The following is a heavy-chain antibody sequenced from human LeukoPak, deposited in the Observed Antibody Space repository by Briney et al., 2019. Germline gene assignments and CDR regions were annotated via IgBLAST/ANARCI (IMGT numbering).Heavy chain of an antibody. J-gene: IGHJ3*02. Sequence: ASVKVSCTASGYTFTGYYMHWVRQAPGQGLEWMGWINPNSGGTNYAQKFQGRVTMTRDTSISTAYMELSRLRSDDTAVYYCARAGVVWSGYRDLPGAFDIWGQGTMVTVSS. CDR1: GYTFTGYY. CDR2: INPNSGGT. CDR3: ARAGVVWSGYRDLPGAFDI. D-gene: IGHD3-3*01. V-gene: IGHV1-2*02.